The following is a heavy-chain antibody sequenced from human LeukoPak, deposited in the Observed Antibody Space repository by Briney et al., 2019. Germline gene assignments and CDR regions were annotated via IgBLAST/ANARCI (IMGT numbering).Heavy chain of an antibody. D-gene: IGHD6-19*01. Sequence: ASVKVSCKASGYTFTGYYMHWVRQAPGQGLEWMGWINPNSGGTNYAQKFQGRVTMTRDTSISTAYMELSRLRSDDTAVYYCARTMVAGSNSGFDYWGQGTLVIVSS. V-gene: IGHV1-2*02. CDR1: GYTFTGYY. CDR2: INPNSGGT. J-gene: IGHJ4*02. CDR3: ARTMVAGSNSGFDY.